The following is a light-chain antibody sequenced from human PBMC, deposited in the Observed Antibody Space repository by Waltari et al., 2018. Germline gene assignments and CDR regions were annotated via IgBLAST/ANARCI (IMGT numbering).Light chain of an antibody. Sequence: EIVMTQSPATLSVSPGERATLSCRASQIVRNNLVWYQQKPGQAPRLLIYGASTRVTGIPARFIGSGSGTEFTLTISSLQSEDFAVYYCQQYNNWPPWTFGQGTKVEIK. CDR2: GAS. V-gene: IGKV3-15*01. CDR3: QQYNNWPPWT. J-gene: IGKJ1*01. CDR1: QIVRNN.